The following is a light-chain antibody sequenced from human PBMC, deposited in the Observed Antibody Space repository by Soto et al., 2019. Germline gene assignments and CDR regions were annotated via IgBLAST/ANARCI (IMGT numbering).Light chain of an antibody. CDR2: GAS. Sequence: DIVLTQSPGTLSLSPGERATLSCRASQSVSSNYLAWYRQKPCQAPRLLIHGASTRATGVPDRFSGSGSGTDFTLTISRLEPEDFAVYYCQQYGSSPTITFGQGTRLEIK. V-gene: IGKV3-20*01. J-gene: IGKJ5*01. CDR3: QQYGSSPTIT. CDR1: QSVSSNY.